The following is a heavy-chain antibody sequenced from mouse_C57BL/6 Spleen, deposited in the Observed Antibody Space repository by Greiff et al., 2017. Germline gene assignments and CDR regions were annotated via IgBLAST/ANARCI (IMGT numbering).Heavy chain of an antibody. D-gene: IGHD1-1*01. CDR2: IYPGSGST. Sequence: QVQLQQPGAELVKPGASVKMSCKASGYTFTSYWITWVKQRPGQGLEWIGDIYPGSGSTNYNEKFKSKATLTVDTSSSTAYMQLSSLTSEDSAVYYCARSRTTVVAPYYFDYWGQGTTLTVSS. CDR1: GYTFTSYW. V-gene: IGHV1-55*01. J-gene: IGHJ2*01. CDR3: ARSRTTVVAPYYFDY.